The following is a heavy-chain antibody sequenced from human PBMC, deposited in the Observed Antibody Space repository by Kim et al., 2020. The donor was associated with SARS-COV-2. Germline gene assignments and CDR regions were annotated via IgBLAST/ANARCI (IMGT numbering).Heavy chain of an antibody. D-gene: IGHD4-4*01. CDR1: GGSISSGDFY. J-gene: IGHJ5*02. CDR3: ARPYRRRGGGAWFDP. CDR2: IDYTGTT. Sequence: SETLSLTCAVFGGSISSGDFYWGGIRQPPGKGLEWIGNIDYTGTTYYNPSLKSRVSMSVDSSMNQFSLRLTSLTVADTAVYYCARPYRRRGGGAWFDPWGQGTLVTVSS. V-gene: IGHV4-39*01.